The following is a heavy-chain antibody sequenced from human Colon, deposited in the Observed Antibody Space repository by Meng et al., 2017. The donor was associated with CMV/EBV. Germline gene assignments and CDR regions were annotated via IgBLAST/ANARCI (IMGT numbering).Heavy chain of an antibody. D-gene: IGHD1-26*01. V-gene: IGHV1-8*03. Sequence: ASVKVSCKASGYTFTSYDINWARQATGQGLEWMGWMNPNSGNTGYAQKFQGRVTITRNTSISTAYMELSSLRSEDTAVYYCAREKGIVGASQYYFDSWGQGTLVTVSS. CDR2: MNPNSGNT. CDR1: GYTFTSYD. J-gene: IGHJ4*02. CDR3: AREKGIVGASQYYFDS.